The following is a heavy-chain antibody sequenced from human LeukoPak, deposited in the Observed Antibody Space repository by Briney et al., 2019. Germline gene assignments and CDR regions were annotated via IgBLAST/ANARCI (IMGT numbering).Heavy chain of an antibody. Sequence: ASVKVSCTASGGTFSSYAISWVRQAPGQRLEWMGGIIPIFGTANYAQKFQGRVTITADESTSAAYMELSSLRSEDTAVYYCARDMVRGVIPYYGMDVWGQGTTVTVSS. D-gene: IGHD3-10*01. CDR1: GGTFSSYA. CDR2: IIPIFGTA. V-gene: IGHV1-69*13. CDR3: ARDMVRGVIPYYGMDV. J-gene: IGHJ6*02.